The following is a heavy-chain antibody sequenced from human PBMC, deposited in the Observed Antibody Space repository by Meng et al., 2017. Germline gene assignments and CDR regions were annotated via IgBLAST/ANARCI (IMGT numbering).Heavy chain of an antibody. J-gene: IGHJ3*02. CDR2: IKQDGSEK. D-gene: IGHD5-18*01. Sequence: GGSLRLSCAASGFTFSSYWMSWVRQAPGKGLEWVANIKQDGSEKYYVDSVKGRFTISRDNAKNSLYLQMNSLRAEDTAVYYCARAGIQLWSYFDAFDIWGQGTMVTVSS. V-gene: IGHV3-7*01. CDR3: ARAGIQLWSYFDAFDI. CDR1: GFTFSSYW.